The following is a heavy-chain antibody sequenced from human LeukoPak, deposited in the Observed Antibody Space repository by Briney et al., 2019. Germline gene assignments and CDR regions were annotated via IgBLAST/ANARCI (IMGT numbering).Heavy chain of an antibody. CDR2: IIPIFGTA. CDR3: ARVRGTSSWSFNWFDP. V-gene: IGHV1-69*01. CDR1: GGTFSSYA. Sequence: SVKVSCKASGGTFSSYAISWVRQAPGQGLEWMGGIIPIFGTANYAQKFQGRVTITADESTSTAYMELSSLRSEDTAVYYCARVRGTSSWSFNWFDPWGQGTLVTVSS. D-gene: IGHD6-13*01. J-gene: IGHJ5*02.